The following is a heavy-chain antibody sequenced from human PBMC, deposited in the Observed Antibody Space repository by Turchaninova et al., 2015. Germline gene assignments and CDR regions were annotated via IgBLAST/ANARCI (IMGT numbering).Heavy chain of an antibody. Sequence: QVQLVESGGGVVQPGRSLRLSCAASGFTFSSYGMHWVRQAQGKGLEWVAVIWYDGSTKYNSESVKGRVTISRDNSKNTLYRQMDSLRAEDTAVYYCARDPSVGSYYFDYWGQGTLVTVSS. V-gene: IGHV3-33*01. CDR3: ARDPSVGSYYFDY. D-gene: IGHD4-23*01. J-gene: IGHJ4*02. CDR2: IWYDGSTK. CDR1: GFTFSSYG.